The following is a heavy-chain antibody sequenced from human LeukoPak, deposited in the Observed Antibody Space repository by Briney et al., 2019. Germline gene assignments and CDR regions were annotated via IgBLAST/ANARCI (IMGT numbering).Heavy chain of an antibody. Sequence: GRSLRLSCAASGFTFNTYAMHWVRHVPGKGLDWVADISYDGNNEYYAASVKGRFTVSRDNSKNTLYLQMNSLRPEDTAVYYCAKDPGYCSGGFCFYFDFWGQGTLVTVSS. CDR3: AKDPGYCSGGFCFYFDF. V-gene: IGHV3-30*18. CDR2: ISYDGNNE. D-gene: IGHD2-15*01. CDR1: GFTFNTYA. J-gene: IGHJ4*02.